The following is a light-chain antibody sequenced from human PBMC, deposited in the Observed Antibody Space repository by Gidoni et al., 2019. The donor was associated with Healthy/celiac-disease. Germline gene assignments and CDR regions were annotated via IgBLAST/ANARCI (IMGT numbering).Light chain of an antibody. CDR2: GAS. J-gene: IGKJ4*01. CDR1: QSVSSSY. V-gene: IGKV3-20*01. Sequence: EIVLTQSPGTLSLSPGERATLSCRASQSVSSSYLAWYQQKPGQAPRLLIYGASSRATGIPDRFSGRGSGTDFTLTISRLGPEDFAVYYCQQYGSPPLTFGGGTKVEIK. CDR3: QQYGSPPLT.